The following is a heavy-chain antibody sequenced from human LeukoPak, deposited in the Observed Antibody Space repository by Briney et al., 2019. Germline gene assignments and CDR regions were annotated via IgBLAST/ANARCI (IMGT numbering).Heavy chain of an antibody. CDR1: GLTFSSYA. Sequence: GGSLRLSCAASGLTFSSYAMSWVRQAPGKGLEWVSAISGSGGSTYYADSVKGRFTISRDNSKNSLYLQMSSLRAEDTAVYYCARGSRVSDYWGQGTLVTVSS. J-gene: IGHJ4*02. CDR2: ISGSGGST. D-gene: IGHD3-10*01. CDR3: ARGSRVSDY. V-gene: IGHV3-23*01.